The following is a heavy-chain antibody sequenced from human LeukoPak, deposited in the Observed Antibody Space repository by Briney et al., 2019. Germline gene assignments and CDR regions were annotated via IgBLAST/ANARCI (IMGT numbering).Heavy chain of an antibody. D-gene: IGHD3-22*01. V-gene: IGHV1-69*13. Sequence: SVKVSCKASGRTFSSYAISWVRQPPGQGLEWMGGIIPIFGTANYAQKFQGRVTITADESTSTAYMELSSLRSEDTAVYYCARDLIDYYDSSGYSHFDYWGQGTLVTVSS. J-gene: IGHJ4*02. CDR1: GRTFSSYA. CDR3: ARDLIDYYDSSGYSHFDY. CDR2: IIPIFGTA.